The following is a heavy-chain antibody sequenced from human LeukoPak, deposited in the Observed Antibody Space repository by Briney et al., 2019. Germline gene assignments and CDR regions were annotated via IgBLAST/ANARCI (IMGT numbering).Heavy chain of an antibody. CDR2: IYYSGTT. CDR1: GGSISSRSHY. CDR3: ARRNDYDFWSGNQYYFDY. D-gene: IGHD3-3*01. V-gene: IGHV4-39*01. Sequence: SETLSLTCSVSGGSISSRSHYWGWIRQSPGKGLEWIGTIYYSGTTFYNPSLQSRVSISVVTSRNQFSLRLNSVTAADTAVYYCARRNDYDFWSGNQYYFDYWGQGTLVTVSS. J-gene: IGHJ4*02.